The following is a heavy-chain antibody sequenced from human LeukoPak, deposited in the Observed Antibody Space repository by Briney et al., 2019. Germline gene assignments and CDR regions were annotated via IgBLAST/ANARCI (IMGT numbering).Heavy chain of an antibody. V-gene: IGHV5-51*01. Sequence: GESLKISCKGSGYTFTTYWIGWVRQMPGKGLEWMGIIYPGDSDTRYNTSVQGQVSISADKSISTAYLQWSSLKASDTAMYYCARHVRAAPFDYWGQGTLVTVSS. CDR1: GYTFTTYW. J-gene: IGHJ4*02. CDR2: IYPGDSDT. CDR3: ARHVRAAPFDY. D-gene: IGHD2-2*01.